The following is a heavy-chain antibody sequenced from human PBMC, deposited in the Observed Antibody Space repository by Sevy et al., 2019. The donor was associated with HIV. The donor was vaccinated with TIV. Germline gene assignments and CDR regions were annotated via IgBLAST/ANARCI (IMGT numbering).Heavy chain of an antibody. Sequence: GGSLRLSCAASGFTFSRYVVNWVRQAPGKGLEWVSVISSEGSTTYYADSVKGRFTISRDNSKSTLYLQMNSLRAEDTAVYYCATRSLNSGPYFDPWGQGTLVTVSS. CDR3: ATRSLNSGPYFDP. CDR2: ISSEGSTT. V-gene: IGHV3-23*01. D-gene: IGHD1-1*01. CDR1: GFTFSRYV. J-gene: IGHJ4*02.